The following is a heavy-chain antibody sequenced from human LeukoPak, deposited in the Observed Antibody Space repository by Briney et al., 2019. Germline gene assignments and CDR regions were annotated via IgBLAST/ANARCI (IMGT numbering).Heavy chain of an antibody. CDR3: ANYKMSPSSIRYLDI. CDR1: GLTFSNHA. J-gene: IGHJ2*01. Sequence: GGSLRLTCAASGLTFSNHAMTWVSQTPEKGPEWVPSIGLRDDETFYADSVRGRFTISRDNSKNTLFLQLNSLRGEDTAIYYCANYKMSPSSIRYLDIWGRGTQLTVSS. V-gene: IGHV3-23*01. D-gene: IGHD2-21*01. CDR2: IGLRDDET.